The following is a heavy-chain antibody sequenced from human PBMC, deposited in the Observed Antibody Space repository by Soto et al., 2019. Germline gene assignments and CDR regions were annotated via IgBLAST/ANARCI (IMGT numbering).Heavy chain of an antibody. Sequence: SETLSLTCTVSGGSISSYYWSWIRQPPGKGLEWIGYIYYSRSTNYNPSLKSRVTISVDTSKNQFSLKLSSVTAADTAVYYCARLNEYGDYFFDYWGQGTLVTVSS. CDR1: GGSISSYY. V-gene: IGHV4-59*08. CDR2: IYYSRST. CDR3: ARLNEYGDYFFDY. D-gene: IGHD4-17*01. J-gene: IGHJ4*02.